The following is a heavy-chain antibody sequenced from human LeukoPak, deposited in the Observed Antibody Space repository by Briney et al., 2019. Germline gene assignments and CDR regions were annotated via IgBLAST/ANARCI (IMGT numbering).Heavy chain of an antibody. V-gene: IGHV3-23*01. J-gene: IGHJ4*02. Sequence: GGSLRLSCAASGFTFSTYAMSWVRQAPGKGLEWVSAISVSAGSTYYADSVKGRFTISGDNSKNTLYLQMNSLRAEDTAVYYCATGSVRYSASWYSQEGDYWGQGTLVTVSS. CDR3: ATGSVRYSASWYSQEGDY. CDR1: GFTFSTYA. D-gene: IGHD6-13*01. CDR2: ISVSAGST.